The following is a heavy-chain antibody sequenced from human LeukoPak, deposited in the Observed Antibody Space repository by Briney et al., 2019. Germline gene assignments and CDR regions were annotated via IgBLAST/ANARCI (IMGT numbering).Heavy chain of an antibody. V-gene: IGHV4-38-2*01. J-gene: IGHJ4*02. Sequence: SETLSLTCAVSGYSISSGYYWGWIRQPPGKGLEWIGSIYHSGSTYYNPSLKSRVTISVDTSKNQFSLKLSSVTAADTAVHYCARGGLEYDILTGYYMSLVYWGQGTLVTVSS. CDR1: GYSISSGYY. D-gene: IGHD3-9*01. CDR3: ARGGLEYDILTGYYMSLVY. CDR2: IYHSGST.